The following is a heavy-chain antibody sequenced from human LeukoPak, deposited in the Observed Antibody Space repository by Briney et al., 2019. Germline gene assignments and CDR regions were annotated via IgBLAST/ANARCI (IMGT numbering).Heavy chain of an antibody. CDR1: GGSISSGGYY. D-gene: IGHD2-21*02. V-gene: IGHV4-31*03. J-gene: IGHJ4*02. Sequence: SETLSLTCTVSGGSISSGGYYWSWIRQHPGKGLEWIGYIYYSGSTSYNPSLKSRVTISVDTSKNQFSLKLSSVTAADTAVYYCARARLLSTYSDYWGQGTLVTVSS. CDR3: ARARLLSTYSDY. CDR2: IYYSGST.